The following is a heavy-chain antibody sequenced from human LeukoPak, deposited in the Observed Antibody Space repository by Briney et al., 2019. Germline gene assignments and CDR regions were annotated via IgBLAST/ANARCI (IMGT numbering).Heavy chain of an antibody. CDR2: IKSKTDGGTT. D-gene: IGHD4-17*01. CDR3: TTPGGDYEGYFDY. Sequence: GGSLRLSCAASGFTFSNAWMSWVRQAPGKGQEWVGRIKSKTDGGTTDYAAPVKGRFTISRDDSKNTLYLQMNSLKTEDTAVYYCTTPGGDYEGYFDYWGQGTLVTVSS. CDR1: GFTFSNAW. V-gene: IGHV3-15*01. J-gene: IGHJ4*02.